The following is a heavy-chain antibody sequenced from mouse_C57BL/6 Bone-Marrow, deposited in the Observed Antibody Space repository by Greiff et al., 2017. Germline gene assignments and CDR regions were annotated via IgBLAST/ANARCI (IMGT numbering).Heavy chain of an antibody. CDR3: ANDADY. J-gene: IGHJ2*01. CDR2: ISRGSSTI. D-gene: IGHD2-3*01. V-gene: IGHV5-17*01. Sequence: DVMLVESGGGLVKPGGSLKLSCAASGFTFSDYGMHWVRQAPEKGLEWVAYISRGSSTIYYADTVKGRFTISRDNGKNTLFLQMTSLRSEDTAMYYCANDADYWGQGTTLTVSS. CDR1: GFTFSDYG.